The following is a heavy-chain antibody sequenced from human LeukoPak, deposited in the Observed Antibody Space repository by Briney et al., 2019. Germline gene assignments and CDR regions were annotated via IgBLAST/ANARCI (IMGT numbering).Heavy chain of an antibody. J-gene: IGHJ6*02. Sequence: SETLSLTCAVYGGSFSGYYWSWIRQPPGKGLEWIGEINHSGSTNYNPSLKSRVTISVDTSKSQFSLKLSSVTAADTAVYYCARGRGTVTTYYYYGMDVWGQGTTVTVSS. V-gene: IGHV4-34*01. D-gene: IGHD4-17*01. CDR3: ARGRGTVTTYYYYGMDV. CDR2: INHSGST. CDR1: GGSFSGYY.